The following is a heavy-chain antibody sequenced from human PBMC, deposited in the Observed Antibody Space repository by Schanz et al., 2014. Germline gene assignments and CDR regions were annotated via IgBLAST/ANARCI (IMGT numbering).Heavy chain of an antibody. V-gene: IGHV3-30*18. Sequence: QVQLVESGGGVVQPGRSLRLSCAASGFTFSGYGMHLVRQAPGKGLEWVAIISYDGRHKNYADSVKGRFTISRDNSKNTLHLQMNSLRVEDTAVYYRAKDDTQVNGMDVWGQGTTVTVSS. CDR1: GFTFSGYG. CDR2: ISYDGRHK. J-gene: IGHJ6*02. CDR3: AKDDTQVNGMDV.